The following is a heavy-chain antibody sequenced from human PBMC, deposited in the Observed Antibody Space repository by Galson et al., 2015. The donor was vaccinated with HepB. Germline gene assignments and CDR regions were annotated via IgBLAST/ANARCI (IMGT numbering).Heavy chain of an antibody. J-gene: IGHJ4*02. D-gene: IGHD6-13*01. Sequence: SLRLSCAASGFTFSNAWMSWVRQAPGKGLEWVGRIKSKTGGGAAEYAAPVKGRFTISRDDSKNTLYLQMNSLKTEDTAVYYCNTDLGSAWYEYYFDYWGQGTLVTVSS. CDR2: IKSKTGGGAA. CDR1: GFTFSNAW. CDR3: NTDLGSAWYEYYFDY. V-gene: IGHV3-15*01.